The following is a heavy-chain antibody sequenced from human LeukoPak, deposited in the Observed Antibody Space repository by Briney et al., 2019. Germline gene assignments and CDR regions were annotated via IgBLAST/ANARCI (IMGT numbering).Heavy chain of an antibody. J-gene: IGHJ6*03. V-gene: IGHV1-8*01. CDR2: MNPNGGNT. Sequence: ASVKVSCKASGYTFTSYDINWVRQATGQGLEWMGWMNPNGGNTGYAQKFQGRVTMTRNTSISTAYMELSSLRSEDTAVYYCASSKTPDYYYYYMDVWGKGTTVTVSS. CDR1: GYTFTSYD. CDR3: ASSKTPDYYYYYMDV.